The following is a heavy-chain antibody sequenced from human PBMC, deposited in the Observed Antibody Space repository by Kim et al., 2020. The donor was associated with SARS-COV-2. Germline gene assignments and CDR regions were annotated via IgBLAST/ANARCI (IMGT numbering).Heavy chain of an antibody. CDR1: GFTFSSYW. CDR2: INSDGSST. Sequence: GGSLRLSCAASGFTFSSYWMYWVRQAPGKGLVWVSRINSDGSSTSYADSVKGRFTISRDNAKNTLYLQMNSLRAEDTAVYYCASVLLWFGEFEGWGQGTLVTVSS. CDR3: ASVLLWFGEFEG. V-gene: IGHV3-74*01. J-gene: IGHJ4*02. D-gene: IGHD3-10*01.